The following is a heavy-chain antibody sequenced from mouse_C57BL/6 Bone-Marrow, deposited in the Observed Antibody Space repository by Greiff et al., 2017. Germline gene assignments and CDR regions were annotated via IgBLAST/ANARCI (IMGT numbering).Heavy chain of an antibody. CDR1: GYTFTSYW. CDR3: AIRALYYSIFAY. CDR2: IHPSASDT. J-gene: IGHJ3*01. D-gene: IGHD2-5*01. V-gene: IGHV1-74*01. Sequence: VQLQQPGAELVKPGASVKVSCKASGYTFTSYWMHWVKQRPGQGLEWIGRIHPSASDTNYNQKFKGKATLTVDKSSSTAYMQLSSLTSEDSAVYYCAIRALYYSIFAYWGQGTLVTVSA.